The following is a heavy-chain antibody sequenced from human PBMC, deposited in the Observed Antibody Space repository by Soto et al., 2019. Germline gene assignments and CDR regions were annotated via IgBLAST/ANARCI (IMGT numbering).Heavy chain of an antibody. D-gene: IGHD3-16*02. J-gene: IGHJ6*03. CDR3: ARVVVIPDYYYYYMDV. Sequence: GGSLRLSCAASGFTFSSYSMNWVRQAPGKGLEWVSSISSSSSYIYYADSVKGRFTISRDNAKNSLYLQMNSLRAEDTAVYYCARVVVIPDYYYYYMDVWGKGTTVTVSS. CDR2: ISSSSSYI. V-gene: IGHV3-21*01. CDR1: GFTFSSYS.